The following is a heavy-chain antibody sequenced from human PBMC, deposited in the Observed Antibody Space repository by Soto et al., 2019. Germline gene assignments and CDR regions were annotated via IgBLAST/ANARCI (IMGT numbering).Heavy chain of an antibody. CDR2: TRNKGNSYTT. D-gene: IGHD1-26*01. CDR1: GFTFSDHH. J-gene: IGHJ4*02. Sequence: PGGSLRLSCAASGFTFSDHHMDWVRQAPGKGLEWVGRTRNKGNSYTTEYAASVKGRFTISRDESNNSLYLQMNRLKTGDTAVYYCAFVGATRAHWGQGTLVTVSS. CDR3: AFVGATRAH. V-gene: IGHV3-72*01.